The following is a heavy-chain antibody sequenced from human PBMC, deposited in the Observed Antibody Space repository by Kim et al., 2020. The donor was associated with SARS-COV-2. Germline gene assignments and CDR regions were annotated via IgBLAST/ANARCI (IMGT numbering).Heavy chain of an antibody. CDR1: GGSISSYY. J-gene: IGHJ2*01. D-gene: IGHD6-25*01. Sequence: SETLSLTCTVSGGSISSYYWSWIRQPPGKGLEWIGYIYYSGSTNYNPSLKSRVTISVDTSKNQFSLKLSSVTAADTAVYYCARELSSGIRSRYFDLWGRGTLVTVSS. CDR2: IYYSGST. V-gene: IGHV4-59*01. CDR3: ARELSSGIRSRYFDL.